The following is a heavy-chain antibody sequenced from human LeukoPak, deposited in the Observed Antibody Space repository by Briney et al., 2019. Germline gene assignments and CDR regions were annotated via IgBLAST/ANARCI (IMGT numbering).Heavy chain of an antibody. Sequence: GGSLRLSCAASGFSFGDYAMHWVRQAPGKGLEWVSLIRADGGRTYYADSVNGRFTISRDNSKNSLYLQMNSLRTDDTALYYCGTWAFYHGLDVWGQGTTVTVFS. V-gene: IGHV3-43*02. CDR1: GFSFGDYA. CDR2: IRADGGRT. D-gene: IGHD2/OR15-2a*01. J-gene: IGHJ6*02. CDR3: GTWAFYHGLDV.